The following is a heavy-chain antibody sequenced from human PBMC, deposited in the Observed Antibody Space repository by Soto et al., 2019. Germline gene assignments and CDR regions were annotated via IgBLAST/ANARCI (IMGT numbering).Heavy chain of an antibody. J-gene: IGHJ5*02. CDR2: IIPIFGTA. V-gene: IGHV1-69*06. D-gene: IGHD7-27*01. CDR3: ARTPLGGNWFDP. Sequence: QVQLVQSGAEVKKPGSSVKVSCKASGGTVSSYAISWVRQAPGQGLEWMGGIIPIFGTANYAQEFQRRVTITADKSTSTAYMELSSLRSEDTAVYYCARTPLGGNWFDPWGQGTLVTVSS. CDR1: GGTVSSYA.